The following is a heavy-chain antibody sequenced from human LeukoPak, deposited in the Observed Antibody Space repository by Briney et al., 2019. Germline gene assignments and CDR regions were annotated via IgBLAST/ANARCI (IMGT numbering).Heavy chain of an antibody. CDR1: GFTFSTYW. D-gene: IGHD1-26*01. J-gene: IGHJ4*02. CDR3: AKDTPFGGN. Sequence: GGSLRLSCAASGFTFSTYWMSWVRQAPGKGLEWVANIKGDGSEKNYVGSVKGRFTISRDNAKNSLYLQMNSLRAEDTAVYYRAKDTPFGGNWGQGIPVTVSS. V-gene: IGHV3-7*01. CDR2: IKGDGSEK.